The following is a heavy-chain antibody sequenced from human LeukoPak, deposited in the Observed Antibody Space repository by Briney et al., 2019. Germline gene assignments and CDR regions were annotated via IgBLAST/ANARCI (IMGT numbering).Heavy chain of an antibody. CDR1: GGSISSSSYY. CDR3: ARGRLLWFGELYNFDY. D-gene: IGHD3-10*01. J-gene: IGHJ4*02. CDR2: IYYSGST. V-gene: IGHV4-39*01. Sequence: PSETLSLTCTVSGGSISSSSYYWGWIRQPPGKGLEWIGSIYYSGSTYYNPSLKSRVTISVDTSKNQFSLKLSSVTAADTAVYYCARGRLLWFGELYNFDYWGQGTLVTVSS.